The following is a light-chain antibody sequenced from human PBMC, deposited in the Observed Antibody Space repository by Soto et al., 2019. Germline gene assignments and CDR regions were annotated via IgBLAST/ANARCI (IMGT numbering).Light chain of an antibody. CDR3: QQYGSSPFT. CDR1: QSVTSSY. J-gene: IGKJ3*01. CDR2: GAS. Sequence: EIVLTQSPGTLSLSPGERLTLSCRASQSVTSSYLAWYQHKPGQAPRLLMYGASTKATGTPDMFNGSGSGTDFTLTISRLEPEDFAVYYCQQYGSSPFTFGPGTKVDFK. V-gene: IGKV3-20*01.